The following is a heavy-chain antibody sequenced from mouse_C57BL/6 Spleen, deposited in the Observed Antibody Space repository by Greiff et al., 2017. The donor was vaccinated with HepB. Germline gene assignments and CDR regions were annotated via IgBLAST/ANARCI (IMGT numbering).Heavy chain of an antibody. V-gene: IGHV1-55*01. J-gene: IGHJ4*01. Sequence: VQLQQPGAELVKPGASVKMSCKASGYTFTSYWITWVKQRPGQGLEWIGDIYPGSGSTNYNEKFKSKATLTVDTSSSTAYMQLSSLTSEDSAVYYCARFDYDYDRGYAMDYWGQGTSVTVSS. CDR1: GYTFTSYW. CDR3: ARFDYDYDRGYAMDY. CDR2: IYPGSGST. D-gene: IGHD2-4*01.